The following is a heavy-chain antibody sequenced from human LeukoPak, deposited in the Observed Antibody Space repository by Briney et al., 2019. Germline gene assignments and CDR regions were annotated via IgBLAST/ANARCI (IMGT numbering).Heavy chain of an antibody. CDR2: IIPIFGTA. J-gene: IGHJ3*02. Sequence: ASVKVSCKASGGTFSSYAISWVRQALGQGLEWMGGIIPIFGTANYAQKFQGRVTITTDESTSTAYMELSSLRSEDTAVYYCARTIAPILRFLEWSKRHDAFDIWGQGTMVTVSS. CDR1: GGTFSSYA. D-gene: IGHD3-3*01. CDR3: ARTIAPILRFLEWSKRHDAFDI. V-gene: IGHV1-69*05.